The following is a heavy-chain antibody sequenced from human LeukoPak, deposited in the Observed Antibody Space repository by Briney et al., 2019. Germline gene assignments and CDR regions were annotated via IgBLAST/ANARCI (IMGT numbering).Heavy chain of an antibody. Sequence: SVKVSCKASGGTFSSYAISWVRQAPGQGLEWTGGIIPIFGTANYAQKFQGRVTITTDESTSTAYMELSSLRSEDTAVYYCARAVDSSGYYYVPFDYWGQGTLVTVSS. CDR2: IIPIFGTA. V-gene: IGHV1-69*05. CDR3: ARAVDSSGYYYVPFDY. CDR1: GGTFSSYA. J-gene: IGHJ4*02. D-gene: IGHD3-22*01.